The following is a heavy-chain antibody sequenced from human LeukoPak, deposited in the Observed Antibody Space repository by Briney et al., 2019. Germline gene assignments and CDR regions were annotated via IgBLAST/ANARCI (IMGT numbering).Heavy chain of an antibody. CDR2: INAGNGNT. V-gene: IGHV1-3*01. J-gene: IGHJ5*02. CDR1: GYTFTSYA. D-gene: IGHD1-26*01. Sequence: ASVKVSCKASGYTFTSYAMHWVRQAPGQRLEWMGWINAGNGNTKYSQKFQGRVTITRDTSASTAYMELSSLRSEDTAVYYCARDSEVGPWSNWFDPWGQGTLVTVSS. CDR3: ARDSEVGPWSNWFDP.